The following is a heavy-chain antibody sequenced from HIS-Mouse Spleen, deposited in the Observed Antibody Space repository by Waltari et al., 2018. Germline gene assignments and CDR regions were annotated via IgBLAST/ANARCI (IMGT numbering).Heavy chain of an antibody. CDR2: IYYSGST. CDR3: AREIPYSSSWYDWYFDL. CDR1: GGSLSSSSYS. Sequence: QLPLQESGPGLGKPSETLSLTCPVPGGSLSSSSYSWGRIRQPPGKGLEWTGSIYYSGSTYYNPSLKSRVTISVDTSKNQFSLKLSSVTAADTAVYYCAREIPYSSSWYDWYFDLWGRGTLVTVSS. J-gene: IGHJ2*01. D-gene: IGHD6-13*01. V-gene: IGHV4-39*07.